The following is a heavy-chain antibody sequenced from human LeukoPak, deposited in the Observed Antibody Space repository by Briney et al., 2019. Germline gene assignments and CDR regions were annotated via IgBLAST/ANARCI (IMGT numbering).Heavy chain of an antibody. CDR3: ARLVAAWELHDAFDI. J-gene: IGHJ3*02. V-gene: IGHV4-34*01. CDR2: INHSGST. Sequence: SETLSLTCAVYGGSFSGYYWSWLRQPPGKGLEWIGEINHSGSTNYNPSLKSRVTISVDTSKNQFSLKLGSVTAADTAVYYCARLVAAWELHDAFDIWGQGTMVTVSS. D-gene: IGHD1-26*01. CDR1: GGSFSGYY.